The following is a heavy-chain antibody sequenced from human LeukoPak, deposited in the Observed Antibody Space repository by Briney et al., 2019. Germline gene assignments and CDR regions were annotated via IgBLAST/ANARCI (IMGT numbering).Heavy chain of an antibody. Sequence: ASVKVSCKASGYTFTGYYMHWVRQAPGQGLEWMGWINPNSGGTNYAQKFQGRVTMTRDTSISTAYMELSRLRSDDTAVYYCARVRGPTYYYGSGSYPSLAFDIWGQGTMVTVSS. CDR2: INPNSGGT. J-gene: IGHJ3*02. V-gene: IGHV1-2*02. CDR3: ARVRGPTYYYGSGSYPSLAFDI. CDR1: GYTFTGYY. D-gene: IGHD3-10*01.